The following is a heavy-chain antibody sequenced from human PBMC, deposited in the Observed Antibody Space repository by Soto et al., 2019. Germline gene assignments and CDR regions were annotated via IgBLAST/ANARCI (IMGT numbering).Heavy chain of an antibody. D-gene: IGHD3-22*01. J-gene: IGHJ2*01. CDR3: ARDRYSYDSRAYQGVDWYFDL. Sequence: GSLRLSCAASGXTFNNYAMHWVRRAPGKGLEGGAVIWYDGSHESYADSVKGRFTISSDNSKNTLYLQMNSLRAEDTAVYQCARDRYSYDSRAYQGVDWYFDLWGRGTLVTVSS. V-gene: IGHV3-33*01. CDR1: GXTFNNYA. CDR2: IWYDGSHE.